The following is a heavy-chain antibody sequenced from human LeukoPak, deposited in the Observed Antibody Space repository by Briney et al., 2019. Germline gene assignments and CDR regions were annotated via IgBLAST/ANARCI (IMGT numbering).Heavy chain of an antibody. V-gene: IGHV4-34*01. CDR3: ARIGRDSSGFFDY. Sequence: SETLSLTCAVYGGSFSGYYWSWNRQPPGKGLEWIGEINHSGSTNYNPSLKSRVTISVDTSKNQFSLKLSSVTAADTAMYYCARIGRDSSGFFDYWGQGTLVTVSS. CDR1: GGSFSGYY. J-gene: IGHJ4*02. D-gene: IGHD3-22*01. CDR2: INHSGST.